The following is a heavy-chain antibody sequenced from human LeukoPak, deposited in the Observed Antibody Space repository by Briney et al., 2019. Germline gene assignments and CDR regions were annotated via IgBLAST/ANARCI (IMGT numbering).Heavy chain of an antibody. CDR1: GFTFSSYA. J-gene: IGHJ4*02. CDR2: ISGSGGST. V-gene: IGHV3-23*01. Sequence: GGSLRPSCAASGFTFSSYAMSWVRQAPGKGLEWVSAISGSGGSTYYADSVKGRFTISRDNSKNTLYLQMNSLRAEDTAVYYCAKADPKDYYNLPPHFDYWGQGTLVTVSS. CDR3: AKADPKDYYNLPPHFDY. D-gene: IGHD3-10*01.